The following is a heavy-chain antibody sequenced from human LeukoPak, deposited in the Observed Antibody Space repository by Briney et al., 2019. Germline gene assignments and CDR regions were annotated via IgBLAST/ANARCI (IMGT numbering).Heavy chain of an antibody. Sequence: PGGSLRLSCAASGFTFSSYAMSWVRQAPGKGLEWVSSISGSGGNTYYADSVKGRFTISRDNAKKSLYLQMNRLRADDTAVYHCARVRSAAAGPLDYWGQGTLVTVSS. D-gene: IGHD6-13*01. CDR1: GFTFSSYA. CDR3: ARVRSAAAGPLDY. J-gene: IGHJ4*02. V-gene: IGHV3-23*01. CDR2: ISGSGGNT.